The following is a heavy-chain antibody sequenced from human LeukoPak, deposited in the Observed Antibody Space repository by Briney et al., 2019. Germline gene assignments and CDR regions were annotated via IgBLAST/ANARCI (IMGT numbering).Heavy chain of an antibody. J-gene: IGHJ4*02. CDR3: ARGRGQLYYDSSGYYLT. Sequence: SETLSLTCTVSGGSISSYYWSWIRQPPGKGLEWIGYIYYSGSTNYNPSLKSRVTISVDTSKNQFSLKLSSVTAADTAVYYCARGRGQLYYDSSGYYLTWGQGTLVTVSS. CDR1: GGSISSYY. D-gene: IGHD3-22*01. V-gene: IGHV4-59*12. CDR2: IYYSGST.